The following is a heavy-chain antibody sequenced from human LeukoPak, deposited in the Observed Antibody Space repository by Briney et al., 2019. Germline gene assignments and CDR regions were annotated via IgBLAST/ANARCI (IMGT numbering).Heavy chain of an antibody. CDR3: AKELWFVNSYYFDY. CDR2: ISGGSTSS. J-gene: IGHJ4*02. V-gene: IGHV3-23*01. Sequence: GGSLRLSCVASGCSFSDHAVSWCRQAPGRGLEWVSAISGGSTSSYYADSVKGRFTISRDNSKNTLYLQMHSQSATDKSVYHCAKELWFVNSYYFDYWGLGTLVTVSS. CDR1: GCSFSDHA. D-gene: IGHD3-10*01.